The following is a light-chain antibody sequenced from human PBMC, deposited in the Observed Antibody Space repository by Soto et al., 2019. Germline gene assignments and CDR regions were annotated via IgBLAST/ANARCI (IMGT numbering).Light chain of an antibody. CDR1: SSDVGGYNY. V-gene: IGLV2-11*01. CDR3: CSYAGSYTYV. CDR2: DVS. J-gene: IGLJ1*01. Sequence: QSSLARPRSGSGSPGQSVTISCTGTSSDVGGYNYVSWYQQHPGKAPKLMIYDVSKRPSGVPDRFSGSKSGNTASLTISGLQAEDEADYYCCSYAGSYTYVFGTGTKVTVL.